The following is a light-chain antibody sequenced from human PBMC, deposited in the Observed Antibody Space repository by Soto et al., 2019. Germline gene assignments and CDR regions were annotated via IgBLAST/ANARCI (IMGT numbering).Light chain of an antibody. Sequence: DIQMTQSPSTLSASVGDRVTITCRASQSIGYWLAWYQQKPGKAPNLLIYQASSLETGVPSRFSGSGSGTEFTRTISSLQPDDFATDYCQQYNSVPQTFGQGTKVEIK. CDR2: QAS. J-gene: IGKJ1*01. V-gene: IGKV1-5*03. CDR3: QQYNSVPQT. CDR1: QSIGYW.